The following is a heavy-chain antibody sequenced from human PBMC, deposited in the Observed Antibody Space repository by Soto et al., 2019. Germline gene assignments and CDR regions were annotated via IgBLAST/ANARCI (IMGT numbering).Heavy chain of an antibody. CDR1: GGTFSSYA. Sequence: QVQLVQSGAEVKKPGSSVKVSCKASGGTFSSYAISWVRQAPGHGLEWMGGIIPIFGTANYAQKFQGRITIDADESTSTAYMELSSLRSEDTAVYYCARDRRYYDGSGSRGFDPWGQGTLVTVAS. D-gene: IGHD3-10*01. CDR2: IIPIFGTA. V-gene: IGHV1-69*01. CDR3: ARDRRYYDGSGSRGFDP. J-gene: IGHJ5*02.